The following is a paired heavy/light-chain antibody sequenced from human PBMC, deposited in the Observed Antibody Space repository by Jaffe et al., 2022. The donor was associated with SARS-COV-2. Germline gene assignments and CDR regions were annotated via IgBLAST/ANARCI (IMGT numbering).Light chain of an antibody. CDR1: QSLLDSDDGNTY. J-gene: IGKJ5*01. CDR2: TLS. Sequence: DIVMTQTPLSLPVTPGEPASISCRSSQSLLDSDDGNTYLDWYLQKPGQSPQLLIYTLSYRASGVPDRFSGSGSGTDFTLKISRVEAEDVGVYYCMQRIEFPITFGQGTRLEIK. CDR3: MQRIEFPIT. V-gene: IGKV2-40*01.
Heavy chain of an antibody. CDR1: GFTFSSYA. D-gene: IGHD3-22*01. V-gene: IGHV3-30-3*01. J-gene: IGHJ3*02. Sequence: QVQLVESGGGVVQPGRSLRLSCAASGFTFSSYAMHWVRQAPGKGLEWVAVISYDGSNKYYADSVKGRFTISRDNSKNTLYLQMNSLRAEDTAVYYCARDTLRITMIVVVIDAFDIWGQGTMVTVSS. CDR3: ARDTLRITMIVVVIDAFDI. CDR2: ISYDGSNK.